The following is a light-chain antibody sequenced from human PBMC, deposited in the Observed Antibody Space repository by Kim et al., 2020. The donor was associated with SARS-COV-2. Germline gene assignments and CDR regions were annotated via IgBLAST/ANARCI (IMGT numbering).Light chain of an antibody. Sequence: TLTCRAGQDISNSLSWYQQTPGKAPKLLLSATSKLERGVPSRFSGSGSGTTYTLTINSLQPEGFATYYCQQYYSPPLSFGGGTKVAIK. V-gene: IGKV1-NL1*01. CDR3: QQYYSPPLS. CDR1: QDISNS. J-gene: IGKJ4*01. CDR2: ATS.